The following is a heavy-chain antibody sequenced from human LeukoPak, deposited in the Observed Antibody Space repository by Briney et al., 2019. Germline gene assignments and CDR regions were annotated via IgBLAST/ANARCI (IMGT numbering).Heavy chain of an antibody. CDR2: IYHSGDY. D-gene: IGHD3-22*01. CDR1: GYTIGSGYY. V-gene: IGHV4-38-2*02. CDR3: ARGSDVVIIKNVFDI. Sequence: SETLSLTCTISGYTIGSGYYWSWTRQPPGKGLEWLASIYHSGDYFYKPSLKSRITILVDKSKNQFSLKLSSVTAADTAVYYCARGSDVVIIKNVFDIWGQGTMVTVSS. J-gene: IGHJ3*02.